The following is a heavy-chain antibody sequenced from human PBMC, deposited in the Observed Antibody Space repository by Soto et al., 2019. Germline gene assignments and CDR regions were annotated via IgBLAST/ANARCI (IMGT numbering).Heavy chain of an antibody. CDR2: ISPRSGGT. CDR1: GYTFIDYY. CDR3: ARPPGYISDCYYFDL. Sequence: GASVKVSCKASGYTFIDYYMHWVRQAPGQGFEWMGRISPRSGGTNYAQKFQDRVTMTWDTSLNTAYMELSSLISEDTAVYYCARPPGYISDCYYFDLWGQGTLVTVSS. D-gene: IGHD2-21*02. V-gene: IGHV1-2*02. J-gene: IGHJ4*02.